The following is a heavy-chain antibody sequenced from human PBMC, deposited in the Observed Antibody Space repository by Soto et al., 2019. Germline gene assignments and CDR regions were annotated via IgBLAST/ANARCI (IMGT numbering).Heavy chain of an antibody. D-gene: IGHD3-22*01. Sequence: SETLSLTCAVYGGSFSGYYWSWIRQPPGKGLEWIGEINHSGSTNYNPSLKSRVTISVDTSKNQFSLKLSSVTAADTAVYYCARATMIPGYFDYWGRGTLVTVSS. J-gene: IGHJ4*02. CDR1: GGSFSGYY. CDR2: INHSGST. CDR3: ARATMIPGYFDY. V-gene: IGHV4-34*01.